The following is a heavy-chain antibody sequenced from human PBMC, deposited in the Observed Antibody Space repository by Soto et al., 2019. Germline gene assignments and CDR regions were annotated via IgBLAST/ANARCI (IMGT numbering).Heavy chain of an antibody. J-gene: IGHJ6*03. Sequence: ASVKVSCKASGYTFTSYDINWVRQATGQGLEWMGWMNPNSGNTGYAQKFQGRVTMTRNTSISTAYMELSSLRSEDTAVYYCARQVAVALYYYYYMDVWGKGTTVTVSS. CDR3: ARQVAVALYYYYYMDV. CDR1: GYTFTSYD. V-gene: IGHV1-8*01. CDR2: MNPNSGNT. D-gene: IGHD6-19*01.